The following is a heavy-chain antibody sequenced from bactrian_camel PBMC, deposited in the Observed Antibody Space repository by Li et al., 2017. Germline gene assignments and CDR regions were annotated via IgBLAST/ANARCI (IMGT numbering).Heavy chain of an antibody. CDR1: EYTERYY. J-gene: IGHJ4*01. CDR2: IDTDGMT. Sequence: QVQLVESGGGSVQAGESLTLSCNASEYTERYYMGWFRQAPGKEREGVAAIDTDGMTTYVYSVKGRFTISHDDAKNELYLDMNNLKHEDTAMYYCAIGLHLEIMGSWADADLEYWGQGTQVTVS. V-gene: IGHV3S55*01. CDR3: AIGLHLEIMGSWADADLEY. D-gene: IGHD1*01.